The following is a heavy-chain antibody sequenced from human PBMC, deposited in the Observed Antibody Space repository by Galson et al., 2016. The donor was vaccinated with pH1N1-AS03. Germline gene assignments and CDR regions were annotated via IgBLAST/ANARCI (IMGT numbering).Heavy chain of an antibody. CDR1: GYTFTGFY. J-gene: IGHJ5*01. Sequence: SVKVSCKASGYTFTGFYVNWVRQAPGQGLEWMGWINPNSGVTNYAQKFQAWVTMTRDTSSSTAYMELSGLKSDDTAVYFCARMQWLGPHYHFNSWGQGTLVTVSS. V-gene: IGHV1-2*04. CDR3: ARMQWLGPHYHFNS. D-gene: IGHD6-19*01. CDR2: INPNSGVT.